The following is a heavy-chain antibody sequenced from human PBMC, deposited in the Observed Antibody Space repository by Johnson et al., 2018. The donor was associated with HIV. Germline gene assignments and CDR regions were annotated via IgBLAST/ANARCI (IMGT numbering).Heavy chain of an antibody. CDR1: GITFSDYY. V-gene: IGHV3-11*01. CDR3: AKIGQWRERLDAFDV. D-gene: IGHD6-19*01. Sequence: QMLLVESGGGLVQPGGSLRLSCAASGITFSDYYMSWIRHAPGKGLEWVSYISSSGNTIYYADSVKGRVTISRDNAKKSLYLQMNSLRGEDTAVYYCAKIGQWRERLDAFDVWGQGTMVTVSS. CDR2: ISSSGNTI. J-gene: IGHJ3*01.